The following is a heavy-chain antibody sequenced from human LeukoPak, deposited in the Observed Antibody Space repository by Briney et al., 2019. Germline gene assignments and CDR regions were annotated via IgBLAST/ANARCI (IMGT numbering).Heavy chain of an antibody. V-gene: IGHV1-2*02. J-gene: IGHJ4*02. Sequence: ASVKVPCKASGYTFTGYYMHWVRQAPGQGLEWMGWINPNSGGTNYAQKFQGRVTMTRDTSISTAYMELSRLRSDDTAVYYCARGGPAGEWFGELSYFDYWGQGTLVTVSS. CDR3: ARGGPAGEWFGELSYFDY. D-gene: IGHD3-10*01. CDR2: INPNSGGT. CDR1: GYTFTGYY.